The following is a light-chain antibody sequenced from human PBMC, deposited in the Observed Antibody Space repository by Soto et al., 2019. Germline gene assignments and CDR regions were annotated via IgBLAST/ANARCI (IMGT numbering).Light chain of an antibody. J-gene: IGKJ4*01. CDR3: HQYYSYPS. V-gene: IGKV1-8*01. Sequence: AIGMTQSPSSLSASTGDRATITCRASQGISSYLAWYQQKPGKAPKLLIYAASTWKSGVPSRFSGRGSGTAFTLTISPLQSEVFASYSCHQYYSYPSFGGGTKVEIK. CDR1: QGISSY. CDR2: AAS.